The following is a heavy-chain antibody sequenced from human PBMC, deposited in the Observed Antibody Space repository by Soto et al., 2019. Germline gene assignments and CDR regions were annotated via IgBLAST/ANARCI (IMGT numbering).Heavy chain of an antibody. CDR3: ERSYYDFWSGYYTRLPFDY. D-gene: IGHD3-3*01. CDR2: INAGNGNT. J-gene: IGHJ4*02. V-gene: IGHV1-3*01. CDR1: GYTFTSYA. Sequence: ASVKVSCKASGYTFTSYAMHWVRQAPGQRLEWMGWINAGNGNTKYSQEFQGRVTITRDTSASTAYMELSSLRSEDTAVYYCERSYYDFWSGYYTRLPFDYWGQGTLVTVSS.